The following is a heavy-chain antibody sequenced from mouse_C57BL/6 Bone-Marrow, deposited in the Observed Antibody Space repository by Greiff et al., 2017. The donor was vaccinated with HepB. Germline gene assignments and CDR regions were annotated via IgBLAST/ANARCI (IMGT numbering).Heavy chain of an antibody. J-gene: IGHJ2*01. V-gene: IGHV5-17*01. CDR2: ISSGSSTI. Sequence: EVQVVESGGGLVKPGGSLKLSCAASGFTFSDYGMHWVRQAPEKGLEWVAYISSGSSTIYYADTVKGRFTISRDNAKNTLFLQMTSLRSEDTAMYYCARNGYDYDVGYWGQGTTLTVSS. D-gene: IGHD2-4*01. CDR3: ARNGYDYDVGY. CDR1: GFTFSDYG.